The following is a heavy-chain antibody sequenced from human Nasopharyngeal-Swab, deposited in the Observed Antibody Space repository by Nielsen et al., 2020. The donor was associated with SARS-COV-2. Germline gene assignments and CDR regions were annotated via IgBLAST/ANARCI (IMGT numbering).Heavy chain of an antibody. CDR3: ARVFADYYYGMDV. V-gene: IGHV3-53*01. J-gene: IGHJ6*02. D-gene: IGHD3-10*02. Sequence: GESLKISCAASGFTFSSYSMNWVRQAPGKGLEWVSVIYSGGSTYYADSVKGRFTISRDNSKNTLYLQMNSLRAEDTAVYYCARVFADYYYGMDVWGQGTTVTVSS. CDR1: GFTFSSYS. CDR2: IYSGGST.